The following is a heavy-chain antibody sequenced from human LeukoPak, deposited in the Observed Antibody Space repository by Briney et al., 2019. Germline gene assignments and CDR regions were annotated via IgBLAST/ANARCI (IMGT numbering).Heavy chain of an antibody. CDR3: ARAPMSYDSSGFGGAFDI. D-gene: IGHD3-22*01. V-gene: IGHV3-30-3*01. CDR1: GFTFSNYA. J-gene: IGHJ3*02. Sequence: GRSLRLSCAASGFTFSNYAMHWVRQAPGKGLEWVAVTSYDGTNKYYADSVKDRFTISRDNSKNTMYLQMNSLRAEDTAMYYCARAPMSYDSSGFGGAFDIWGQGTMVTVSS. CDR2: TSYDGTNK.